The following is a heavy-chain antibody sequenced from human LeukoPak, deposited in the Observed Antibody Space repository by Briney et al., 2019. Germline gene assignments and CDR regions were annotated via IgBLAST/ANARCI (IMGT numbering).Heavy chain of an antibody. CDR3: ALIPRGDWAADY. J-gene: IGHJ4*02. CDR2: MNPNSGNT. V-gene: IGHV1-8*01. D-gene: IGHD2-8*01. Sequence: AASVKVSCKASGYTFTSYDINWVRQATGQGLEWMGWMNPNSGNTGYAQKFQGRVTMTRNTSISTAYMELSSLRSEDTAVYYCALIPRGDWAADYWGQGTLVTVSS. CDR1: GYTFTSYD.